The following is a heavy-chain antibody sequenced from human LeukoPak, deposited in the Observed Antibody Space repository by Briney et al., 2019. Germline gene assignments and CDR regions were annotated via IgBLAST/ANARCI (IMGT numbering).Heavy chain of an antibody. J-gene: IGHJ4*02. CDR3: ARVPYGGNSVDY. CDR2: IYYSGST. CDR1: GVSVSSDSYF. D-gene: IGHD4-23*01. V-gene: IGHV4-61*01. Sequence: SETLSLTCSVSGVSVSSDSYFWNWVRQPPGKGLEWIGYIYYSGSTNYNPSLKSRVTISVDTSKNQFSLKLSSVTAADTAVYYCARVPYGGNSVDYWGQGTLVTVSS.